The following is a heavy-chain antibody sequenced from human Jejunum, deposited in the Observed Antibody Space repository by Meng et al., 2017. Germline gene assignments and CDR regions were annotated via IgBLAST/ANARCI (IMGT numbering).Heavy chain of an antibody. Sequence: ASVKVSCKASGYNFNNYGISWVRQAPGQGLEWVGWISGNTGNTNYAHDLRGRVTLTRDTSTSTAYMELGSLRSDDTAVYYCARGSGSSSRGYDYWGRGTLVTVSS. CDR1: GYNFNNYG. D-gene: IGHD6-19*01. V-gene: IGHV1-18*01. CDR3: ARGSGSSSRGYDY. J-gene: IGHJ4*02. CDR2: ISGNTGNT.